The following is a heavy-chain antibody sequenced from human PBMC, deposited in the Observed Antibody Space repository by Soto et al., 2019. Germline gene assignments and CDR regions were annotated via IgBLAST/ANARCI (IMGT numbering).Heavy chain of an antibody. D-gene: IGHD4-17*01. CDR3: TRDRWYTVTPQPYYYYYGMDV. CDR1: GFTFGDYA. Sequence: GSLRLSCTGSGFTFGDYAMSWVRQAPGKGLEWVGFIRSKAYGGTTEYAASVKGRFTISRDDSKSIAYLQMNSLKTEDTAVYYCTRDRWYTVTPQPYYYYYGMDVWGQGTTVTVSS. CDR2: IRSKAYGGTT. V-gene: IGHV3-49*04. J-gene: IGHJ6*02.